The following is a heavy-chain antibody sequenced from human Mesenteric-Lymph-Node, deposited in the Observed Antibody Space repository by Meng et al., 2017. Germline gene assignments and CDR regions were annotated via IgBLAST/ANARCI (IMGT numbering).Heavy chain of an antibody. V-gene: IGHV4-59*12. D-gene: IGHD2-21*02. J-gene: IGHJ4*02. CDR1: GGSISSYY. CDR3: ARSFAVTMFDY. Sequence: QVHLQESGPGLGKPSETLSLTCTVSGGSISSYYWSWIRQPPGKGLEWIGYIYYSGSTNYNPSLKSRVTISVDTSKTQFSLILNSVTAADTGVYYCARSFAVTMFDYWGQGTLVTVSS. CDR2: IYYSGST.